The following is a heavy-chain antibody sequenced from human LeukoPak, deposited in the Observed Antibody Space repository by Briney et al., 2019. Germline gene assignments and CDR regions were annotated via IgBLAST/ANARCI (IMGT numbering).Heavy chain of an antibody. J-gene: IGHJ4*02. CDR1: GYTFTGHY. Sequence: GASVKVSCKASGYTFTGHYMHWVRQAPGQGLEWMGWIDPNSGDTRSTQKFQGRVTMTRDTSINTAYMELRSLRSDDTAVYYCARGGYGDYAFDYWGQGTLVTVSS. CDR2: IDPNSGDT. D-gene: IGHD4-17*01. V-gene: IGHV1-2*02. CDR3: ARGGYGDYAFDY.